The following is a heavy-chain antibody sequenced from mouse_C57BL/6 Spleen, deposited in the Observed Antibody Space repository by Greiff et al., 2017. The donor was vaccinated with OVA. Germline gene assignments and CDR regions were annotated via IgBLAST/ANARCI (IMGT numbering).Heavy chain of an antibody. J-gene: IGHJ4*01. CDR3: ARGDYDYYAMDY. Sequence: DVHLVESGGGLVKPGGSLKLSCAASGFTFSDYGMHWVRQAPEKGLEWVAYISSGSSTIYYADTVKGRFTISRDNAKNTLFLQMTSLRSEDTAMYYCARGDYDYYAMDYWGQGTSVTVSS. D-gene: IGHD2-4*01. CDR2: ISSGSSTI. V-gene: IGHV5-17*01. CDR1: GFTFSDYG.